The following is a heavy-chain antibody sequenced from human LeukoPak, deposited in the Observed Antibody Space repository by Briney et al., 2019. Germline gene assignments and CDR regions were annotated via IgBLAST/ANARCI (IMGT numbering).Heavy chain of an antibody. CDR2: IIPIFGTA. CDR3: GGGLFGVLYYYGMDV. V-gene: IGHV1-69*13. D-gene: IGHD3-3*01. CDR1: GGTFSSYA. Sequence: SVKVSCKASGGTFSSYAISWVRQAPGQGLEWMGGIIPIFGTANYAQKFQGRVTITADESTSTAYMEPSSLRSEDTAVYYCGGGLFGVLYYYGMDVWGQGTTVTVSS. J-gene: IGHJ6*02.